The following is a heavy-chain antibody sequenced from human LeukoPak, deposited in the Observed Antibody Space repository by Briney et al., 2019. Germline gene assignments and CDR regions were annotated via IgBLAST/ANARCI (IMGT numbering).Heavy chain of an antibody. Sequence: ASVKVSCKASGYTFTVYYMHCVRQAPGQGLEWMGYIYPNSGATKYAQKFQGRVTMTRDTSISTAYMELSGLGSDDTAVYYCGTLLSNGPFDYWGQGSLVTVSS. CDR3: GTLLSNGPFDY. CDR2: IYPNSGAT. J-gene: IGHJ4*02. V-gene: IGHV1-2*02. CDR1: GYTFTVYY.